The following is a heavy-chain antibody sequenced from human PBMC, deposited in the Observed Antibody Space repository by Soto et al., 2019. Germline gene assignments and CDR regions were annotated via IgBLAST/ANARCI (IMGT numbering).Heavy chain of an antibody. D-gene: IGHD3-10*01. J-gene: IGHJ4*02. Sequence: QVQLVESGGGVVQPGRSLRLSCAASGFTLSSYGMHWVRQAPGKGLEWVAVISYDGSNKYYADSVKGRFTISRDNSKNTLYLQMNSLRAEDTAVYYCAKDSRVRGVYNPFDYWGQGTLVTVSS. CDR1: GFTLSSYG. CDR2: ISYDGSNK. CDR3: AKDSRVRGVYNPFDY. V-gene: IGHV3-30*18.